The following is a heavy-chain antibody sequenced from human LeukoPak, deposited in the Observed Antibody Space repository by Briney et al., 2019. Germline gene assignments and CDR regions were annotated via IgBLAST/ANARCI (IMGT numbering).Heavy chain of an antibody. CDR2: INHSGST. V-gene: IGHV4-34*01. D-gene: IGHD6-19*01. J-gene: IGHJ4*02. Sequence: SETLSLTCAVYGGSFSGYYWSWIRQPPGKGLEWIGEINHSGSTNYNPSLKSRVTISVDTSKNQFSLKLSSVTAADTAVYYCARRFYSSGWYKDYWGQGTLVTVSS. CDR1: GGSFSGYY. CDR3: ARRFYSSGWYKDY.